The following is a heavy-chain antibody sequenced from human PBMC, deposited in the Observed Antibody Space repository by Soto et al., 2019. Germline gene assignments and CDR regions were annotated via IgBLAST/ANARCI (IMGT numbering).Heavy chain of an antibody. D-gene: IGHD4-17*01. V-gene: IGHV3-7*01. CDR2: IKQDKREK. J-gene: IGHJ4*02. Sequence: EVKLVESGGGLVQPGGSLRLSCAASGFAFSSYYMSWVRQAPGKGLEWVANIKQDKREKYYLYSVKGRFTISRDAAKNSLFLKMNSLRVDDTAVYYCAREKRANGYFDYWGQGTLVTVSS. CDR1: GFAFSSYY. CDR3: AREKRANGYFDY.